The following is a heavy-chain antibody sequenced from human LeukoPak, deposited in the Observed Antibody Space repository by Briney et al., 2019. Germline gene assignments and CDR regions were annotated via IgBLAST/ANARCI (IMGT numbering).Heavy chain of an antibody. V-gene: IGHV1-24*01. CDR2: FDPEDGET. Sequence: ASVKVSCTVSGYTHTELSMHWERQAPGKGLEWMGGFDPEDGETIYAQKFQGRVTMTEDTSTDTAYMELSSLRSEDTAVYYCATVEGGSYPALVGWGQGTLVTVSS. CDR3: ATVEGGSYPALVG. D-gene: IGHD1-26*01. J-gene: IGHJ4*02. CDR1: GYTHTELS.